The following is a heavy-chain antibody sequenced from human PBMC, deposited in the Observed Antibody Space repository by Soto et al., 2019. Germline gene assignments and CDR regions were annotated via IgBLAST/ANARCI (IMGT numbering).Heavy chain of an antibody. V-gene: IGHV3-33*01. CDR1: GFTFSSYG. Sequence: QVQLVESGGGVVQPGRSLRLSCAASGFTFSSYGMHWVRQAPGKGLEWVVVIWYDGSNKYYSDSVEGRFTISSENSKETLSMQMKSLRVEDTAVYYCARAGGYYDSSGYYYYNYYLGYWGQGPLVTVSS. CDR2: IWYDGSNK. D-gene: IGHD3-22*01. CDR3: ARAGGYYDSSGYYYYNYYLGY. J-gene: IGHJ4*02.